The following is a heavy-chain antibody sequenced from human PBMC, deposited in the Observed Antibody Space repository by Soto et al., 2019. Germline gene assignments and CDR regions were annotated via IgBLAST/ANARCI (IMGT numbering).Heavy chain of an antibody. CDR2: INHSGST. V-gene: IGHV4-34*01. D-gene: IGHD6-13*01. J-gene: IGHJ4*02. CDR1: GGSFSGYY. Sequence: QVQLQQWGAGLLKPSETLSLTCAVYGGSFSGYYWSWIRQPPGKGLEWIGEINHSGSTNYNPSLKSRVTISVDTSKNQFSLKLSSVTAADTAVYYCARGSGAIAAARRSIDYWGQGTLVTVSS. CDR3: ARGSGAIAAARRSIDY.